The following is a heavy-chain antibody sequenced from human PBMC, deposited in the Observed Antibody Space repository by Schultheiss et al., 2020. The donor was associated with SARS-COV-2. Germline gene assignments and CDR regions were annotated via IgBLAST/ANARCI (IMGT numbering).Heavy chain of an antibody. CDR1: GGSISSGGYY. CDR3: ARNYGGNSFFQH. CDR2: IYYSGST. J-gene: IGHJ1*01. D-gene: IGHD4-23*01. V-gene: IGHV4-31*03. Sequence: SETLSLTCTVSGGSISSGGYYWSWIRQHPGKGLEWIGYIYYSGSTYYNPSLKSRVTISVDTSKNQFSLKLSSVTAADTAVYYCARNYGGNSFFQHWGQGTLVTVSS.